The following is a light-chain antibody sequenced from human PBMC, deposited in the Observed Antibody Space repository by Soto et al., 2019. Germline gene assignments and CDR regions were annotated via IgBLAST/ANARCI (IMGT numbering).Light chain of an antibody. J-gene: IGLJ1*01. V-gene: IGLV2-14*01. CDR3: SSYISSSPYV. CDR1: SSDVGGYNY. Sequence: QSVLTQPASVSGSPGQSITISCTGTSSDVGGYNYVSWYQQHPGKAPKLMIYEVSNRPSGVSNRFSGSKSDNTASLTISGLQAEDEADYYCSSYISSSPYVFGTGTKLTVL. CDR2: EVS.